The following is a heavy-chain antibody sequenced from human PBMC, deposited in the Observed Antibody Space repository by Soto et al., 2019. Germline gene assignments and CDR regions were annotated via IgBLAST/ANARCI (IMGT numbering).Heavy chain of an antibody. V-gene: IGHV4-34*01. D-gene: IGHD1-26*01. CDR3: ARSAAVGATRDYFDY. CDR2: INHSGST. J-gene: IGHJ4*02. CDR1: GGSFSGYY. Sequence: KSSETLSLTCAVYGGSFSGYYWSWIRQPPGKGLEWIGEINHSGSTNYNQSLKSRVTISVDTSKNQFSLKLSSVTAADTAVYYCARSAAVGATRDYFDYWGQGTLVTVSS.